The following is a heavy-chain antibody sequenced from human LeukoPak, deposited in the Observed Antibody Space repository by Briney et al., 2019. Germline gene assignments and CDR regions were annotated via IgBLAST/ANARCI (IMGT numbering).Heavy chain of an antibody. D-gene: IGHD6-13*01. V-gene: IGHV3-23*01. CDR1: GFTFSSYG. CDR2: ISGSGGST. J-gene: IGHJ6*03. CDR3: AKDSSSWYSVYYYYMDV. Sequence: PGGSLRLSCAASGFTFSSYGMSWVRQAPGKGLEWVSAISGSGGSTYYADSVKGRFTISRDNSKNTLYLQMNSLRAEDTAVYYCAKDSSSWYSVYYYYMDVWGKGTTVTISS.